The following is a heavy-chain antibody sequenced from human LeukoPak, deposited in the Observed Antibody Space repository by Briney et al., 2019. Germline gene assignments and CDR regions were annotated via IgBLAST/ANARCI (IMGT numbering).Heavy chain of an antibody. CDR3: WGDTYYDLRSDYYNMQIDY. V-gene: IGHV3-30*04. J-gene: IGHJ4*02. CDR2: ISPDGNKK. CDR1: GFTFITSP. Sequence: GWALRLSCAASGFTFITSPMHWVRQAPCKGREWVALISPDGNKKYFADSVRGRFTISRDNSKSTLYLQMNSLRAEDTAVYYCWGDTYYDLRSDYYNMQIDYWGQGTLVTVSS. D-gene: IGHD3-3*01.